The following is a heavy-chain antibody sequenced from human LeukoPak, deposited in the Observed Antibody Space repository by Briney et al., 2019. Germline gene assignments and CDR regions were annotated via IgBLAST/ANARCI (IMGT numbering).Heavy chain of an antibody. D-gene: IGHD3-22*01. CDR2: ISGSGGST. CDR1: GFTFSSYS. J-gene: IGHJ3*02. CDR3: ANYYDSSGYYYVGAFDI. V-gene: IGHV3-23*01. Sequence: GGSLRLSCAASGFTFSSYSMNWVRQAPGKGLEWVSAISGSGGSTYYADSVKGRFTISRDNSKNTLYLQMNSLRAEDTAVYYCANYYDSSGYYYVGAFDIWGQGTMVTVSS.